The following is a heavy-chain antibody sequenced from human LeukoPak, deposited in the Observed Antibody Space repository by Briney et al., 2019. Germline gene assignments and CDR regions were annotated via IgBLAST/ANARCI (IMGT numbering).Heavy chain of an antibody. CDR2: IYHSGST. CDR1: GYSISSGYY. Sequence: SETLSLTCAVSGYSISSGYYWGWIRQPPGKGLEWIGSIYHSGSTYYDPSLKSRVTISVDTSKNQFSLKLSSVTAADTVVYYCARDSGGYYYYGMDVWGKGTTVTVSS. CDR3: ARDSGGYYYYGMDV. D-gene: IGHD2-15*01. J-gene: IGHJ6*04. V-gene: IGHV4-38-2*02.